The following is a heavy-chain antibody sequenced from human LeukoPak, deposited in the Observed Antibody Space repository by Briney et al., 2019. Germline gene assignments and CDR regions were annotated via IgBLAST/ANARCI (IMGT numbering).Heavy chain of an antibody. CDR1: GFTFSSSA. D-gene: IGHD3-3*01. CDR2: ISGGGGNT. J-gene: IGHJ4*02. V-gene: IGHV3-23*01. CDR3: ARDWYYDFWSGSTGQLDY. Sequence: PGGSLRLSCAASGFTFSSSAMSWVRQAPGKGLEWVSAISGGGGNTYYADSVKGRFTISRDNSKNTLYLQMNSLRAEDTAVYYCARDWYYDFWSGSTGQLDYWGQGTLVTVSS.